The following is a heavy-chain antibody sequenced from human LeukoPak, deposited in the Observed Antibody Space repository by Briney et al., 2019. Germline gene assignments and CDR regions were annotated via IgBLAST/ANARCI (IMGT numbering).Heavy chain of an antibody. CDR3: ARRDAGWNYCDH. CDR2: ISDKGTT. J-gene: IGHJ4*02. D-gene: IGHD6-19*01. CDR1: GVSINSHY. V-gene: IGHV4-59*11. Sequence: SETLSLTCAVSGVSINSHYWSWIRQSPGRGLEWIGHISDKGTTKYNPSLKSRVIISADTSKNHLSLNLTSVLAADTAIYYCARRDAGWNYCDHWGQGILVTVS.